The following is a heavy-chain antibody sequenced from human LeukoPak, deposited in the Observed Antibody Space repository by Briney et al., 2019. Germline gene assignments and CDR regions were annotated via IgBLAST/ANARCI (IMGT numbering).Heavy chain of an antibody. V-gene: IGHV4-59*01. CDR1: DGSISGNY. J-gene: IGHJ4*02. D-gene: IGHD1-26*01. Sequence: SETLSLTCTVSDGSISGNYWSWIRQPPRKGLEWIGYIYYSGSTNYSPSLKSRVTISVDVSKNQFSLKLNSVTAADTAVYYCARTRSSGTCDYWGQGTLVTVSS. CDR2: IYYSGST. CDR3: ARTRSSGTCDY.